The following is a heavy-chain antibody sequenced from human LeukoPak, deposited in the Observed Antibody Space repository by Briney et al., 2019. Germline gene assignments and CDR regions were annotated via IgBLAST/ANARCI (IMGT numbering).Heavy chain of an antibody. CDR2: IDPSDSYT. D-gene: IGHD1-26*01. J-gene: IGHJ4*02. Sequence: GESLKISCKGSGYSFSSYWIGWVRQMPGKGLEWMGRIDPSDSYTNYSPSFQGHVTISADKSISTAYLQWSSLKASDTAMYYCARLVVGATTLDYWGQGTLVTVSS. CDR1: GYSFSSYW. CDR3: ARLVVGATTLDY. V-gene: IGHV5-10-1*01.